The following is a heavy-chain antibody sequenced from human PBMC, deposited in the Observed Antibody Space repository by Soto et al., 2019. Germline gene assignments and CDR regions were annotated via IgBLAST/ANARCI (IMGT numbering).Heavy chain of an antibody. CDR3: ARDGRVEYYYDRSGYYSGYGAFDI. Sequence: PSETLSLTCTVSGGSISSGGYYWSWIRQHPGKGLEWIGYIHYSGSTYYNPSLKSRVTISVDTSKNQFSLKLSSVTAADTAVYYCARDGRVEYYYDRSGYYSGYGAFDIWGQGTIFTVS. CDR1: GGSISSGGYY. CDR2: IHYSGST. D-gene: IGHD3-22*01. J-gene: IGHJ3*02. V-gene: IGHV4-31*03.